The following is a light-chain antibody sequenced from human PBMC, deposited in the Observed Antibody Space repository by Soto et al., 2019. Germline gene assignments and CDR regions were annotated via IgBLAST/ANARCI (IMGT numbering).Light chain of an antibody. V-gene: IGKV1-12*01. Sequence: DIQMTQSPSSLSASVGDKVTITCRASQDVSIWLAWFQQKPGEAPKLLIYGASSLQSGVPSRFSGTGSGTDFTLTINSLQPEDFATYYCLQAKSFPHTFGGGTKVEVK. CDR1: QDVSIW. CDR3: LQAKSFPHT. CDR2: GAS. J-gene: IGKJ4*01.